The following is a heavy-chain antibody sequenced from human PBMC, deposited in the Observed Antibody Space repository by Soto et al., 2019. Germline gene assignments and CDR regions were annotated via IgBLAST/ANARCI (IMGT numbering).Heavy chain of an antibody. D-gene: IGHD4-17*01. V-gene: IGHV2-5*02. CDR2: IYWDDDE. J-gene: IGHJ3*01. Sequence: QITLKESGPTLVKPTQTLTLTCTFSGFSLSTSGVGVGWIRQPPGKALEWLALIYWDDDERYSPSLESRGTVTTDTSKNQVVITMYYIDPMDTAAPWCTHVDYCDTRHAFDFCGLESMVTVSS. CDR3: THVDYCDTRHAFDF. CDR1: GFSLSTSGVG.